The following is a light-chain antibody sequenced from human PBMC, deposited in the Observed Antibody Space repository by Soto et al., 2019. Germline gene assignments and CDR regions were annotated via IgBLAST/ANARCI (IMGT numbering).Light chain of an antibody. CDR2: DVS. V-gene: IGLV2-23*02. J-gene: IGLJ1*01. CDR3: CSYAGSGSNG. CDR1: SSNVGNFNV. Sequence: QSVLTQPASVSGSPGQSITISCTGTSSNVGNFNVVSWYQQHPGKAPKVIIYDVSARRSGVSHRFSGSKSGNTGSLTISGLQAEDEADYSCCSYAGSGSNGLGSGTKV.